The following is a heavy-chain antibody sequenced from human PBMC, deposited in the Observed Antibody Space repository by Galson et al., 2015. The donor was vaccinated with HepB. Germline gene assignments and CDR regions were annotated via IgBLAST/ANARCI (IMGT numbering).Heavy chain of an antibody. CDR2: IDPSDSYT. CDR1: GYSFTSYW. CDR3: ARGELSEIISSSRGDWFDP. J-gene: IGHJ5*02. D-gene: IGHD6-13*01. Sequence: QSGAEVKKPGESLRISCKGSGYSFTSYWISWVRQMPGKGLEWMGRIDPSDSYTNYSPSFQGHVTISADKSISTAYLQWSSLKASDTAMYYCARGELSEIISSSRGDWFDPWGQGTLVTVSS. V-gene: IGHV5-10-1*01.